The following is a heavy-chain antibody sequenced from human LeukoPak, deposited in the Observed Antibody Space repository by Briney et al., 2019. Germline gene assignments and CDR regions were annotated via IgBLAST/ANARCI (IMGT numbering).Heavy chain of an antibody. Sequence: SETLSLTCTVSGDSISSRSWWNWVRQPPGKGLEWIGEMYHSGTTNYNPSLNSRVTISVDKSKNQFSLKLTSVTAADTAMYYCVKSGGYGLIDYWGQGTRVTVSS. CDR2: MYHSGTT. CDR3: VKSGGYGLIDY. D-gene: IGHD1-26*01. V-gene: IGHV4-4*02. J-gene: IGHJ4*02. CDR1: GDSISSRSW.